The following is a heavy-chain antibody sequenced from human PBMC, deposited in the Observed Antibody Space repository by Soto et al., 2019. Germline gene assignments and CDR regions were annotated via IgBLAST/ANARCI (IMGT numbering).Heavy chain of an antibody. CDR1: GGSISSGNYY. D-gene: IGHD2-2*01. Sequence: SETLSLTCTVSGGSISSGNYYWSWIRQPPGKGLEWIGFISYSGSTYYSTSLKSRVTISVDTSKSQFSLNLSFVTAADTVVYYCARLADDCSSTSCYIDYWGQGTLVTVSS. CDR2: ISYSGST. CDR3: ARLADDCSSTSCYIDY. J-gene: IGHJ4*02. V-gene: IGHV4-30-4*01.